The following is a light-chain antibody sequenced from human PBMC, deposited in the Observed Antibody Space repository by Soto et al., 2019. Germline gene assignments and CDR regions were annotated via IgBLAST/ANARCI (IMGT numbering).Light chain of an antibody. CDR1: SSNIKSNY. J-gene: IGLJ1*01. Sequence: QYVLTQPLSASGTPGQRVTISCSGSSSNIKSNYVYWYQQLPGTAPKLLIYRNDQRPSVVSDRFAGSKSGTSASLAISGFRSADEADYYCATWDDSLSGYVFGTGTRSPS. V-gene: IGLV1-47*01. CDR2: RND. CDR3: ATWDDSLSGYV.